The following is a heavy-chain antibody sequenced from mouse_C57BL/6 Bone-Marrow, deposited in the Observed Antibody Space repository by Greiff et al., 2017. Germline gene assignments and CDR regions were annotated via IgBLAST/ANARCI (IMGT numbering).Heavy chain of an antibody. V-gene: IGHV1-20*01. D-gene: IGHD2-3*01. J-gene: IGHJ4*01. Sequence: VQLQQSGPELVKPGDSVKISCKASGYSFTGYFMNWVMQSHGKSLAWIGRINPYNGDTFYNQKFKGKATLTVDKSSSTAHMELRSLTSEDSAVYYCARGRYDGYYVGGSMDYWGQGTSVTVSS. CDR1: GYSFTGYF. CDR3: ARGRYDGYYVGGSMDY. CDR2: INPYNGDT.